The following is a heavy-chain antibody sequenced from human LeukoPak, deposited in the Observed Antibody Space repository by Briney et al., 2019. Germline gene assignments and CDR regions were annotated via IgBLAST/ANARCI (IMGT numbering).Heavy chain of an antibody. CDR3: AREAVAVDSAWYHFAH. CDR1: GASVSSDSHH. V-gene: IGHV4-61*01. J-gene: IGHJ4*02. D-gene: IGHD2-15*01. Sequence: SETLSLTCTVSGASVSSDSHHWSWTRQPPGMGLEWIGYISDSGTTNYNPSLKSRVTISLDTSTNQFSLKMTSMSAADTAVYYCAREAVAVDSAWYHFAHWGQGTLVTVSS. CDR2: ISDSGTT.